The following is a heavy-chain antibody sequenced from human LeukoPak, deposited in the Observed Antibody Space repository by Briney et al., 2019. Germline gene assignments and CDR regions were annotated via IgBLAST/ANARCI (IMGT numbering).Heavy chain of an antibody. D-gene: IGHD6-19*01. V-gene: IGHV3-74*01. CDR3: AREGSGWYERGYQGNWFDP. CDR2: NNSDESST. Sequence: PGGSLRLSCAASGFTFSSYWMHWVRQAPGKALVCVLRNNSDESSTSYADSVKGRFTISRDNAKNTLFLQMNSLRAEDTAVYFCAREGSGWYERGYQGNWFDPWGQGTLVTVSS. CDR1: GFTFSSYW. J-gene: IGHJ5*02.